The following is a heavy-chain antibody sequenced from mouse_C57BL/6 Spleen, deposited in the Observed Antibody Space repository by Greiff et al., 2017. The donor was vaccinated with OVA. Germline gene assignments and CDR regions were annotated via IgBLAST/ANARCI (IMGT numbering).Heavy chain of an antibody. J-gene: IGHJ4*01. CDR2: IDPEDGDT. CDR3: TTYSSGYRGMDY. CDR1: GFNIKDYY. Sequence: VQLQQSGAELVRPGASVKLSCTASGFNIKDYYMHWVKQRPEQGLEWIGRIDPEDGDTEYAPKFQGTATMTADPYSNTAYLQLSSLLSEDTAVYSCTTYSSGYRGMDYWGQGTSATVSS. V-gene: IGHV14-1*01. D-gene: IGHD3-2*02.